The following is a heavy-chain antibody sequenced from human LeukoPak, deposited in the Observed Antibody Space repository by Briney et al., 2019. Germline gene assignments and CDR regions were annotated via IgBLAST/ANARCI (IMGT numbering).Heavy chain of an antibody. CDR1: GFTFSSYS. CDR2: ISSSSSAI. Sequence: GGSLRLSCAASGFTFSSYSMNWVRQAPGKGLEWVSYISSSSSAIYYADSVKGRFTISRDNAKNSLYLQMISLSAEDTAVYYCARVDYTMVPYYFDYWGQGTLVTVSS. J-gene: IGHJ4*02. D-gene: IGHD3-10*01. V-gene: IGHV3-48*01. CDR3: ARVDYTMVPYYFDY.